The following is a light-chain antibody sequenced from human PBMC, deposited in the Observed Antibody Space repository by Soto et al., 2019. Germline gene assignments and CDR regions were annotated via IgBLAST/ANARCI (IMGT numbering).Light chain of an antibody. CDR2: SAS. CDR1: QTINNY. J-gene: IGKJ2*01. Sequence: DIQMTQSPSSLSASLGDRVNITCRASQTINNYLHSYQQRPGKAPKLLIYSASSLQTGVPPRFSGSGSGTHFTLTTSSLQPEDFATYYCPQSSSTPHTCGQGTMVEIK. CDR3: PQSSSTPHT. V-gene: IGKV1-39*01.